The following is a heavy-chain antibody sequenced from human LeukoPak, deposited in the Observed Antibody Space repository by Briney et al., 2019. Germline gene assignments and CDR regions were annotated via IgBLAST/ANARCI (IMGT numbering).Heavy chain of an antibody. J-gene: IGHJ3*02. D-gene: IGHD3-22*01. CDR3: ARSYYYYDSSGYYGAAFDI. CDR1: GGSISSYY. Sequence: SETLSLTCTVSGGSISSYYWSWIRQPPGKGLERIGYIYYSGSTNYNPSLKSRVTISVDTSKNQFSLKLSSVTAADTAVYYCARSYYYYDSSGYYGAAFDIWGQGTMVTVSS. CDR2: IYYSGST. V-gene: IGHV4-59*08.